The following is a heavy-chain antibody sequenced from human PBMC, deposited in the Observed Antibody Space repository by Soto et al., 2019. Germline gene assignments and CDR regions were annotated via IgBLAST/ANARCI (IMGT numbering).Heavy chain of an antibody. CDR3: ATVSWREKYGMDV. CDR2: ISCHGNSM. V-gene: IGHV3-30*03. CDR1: GFNFSSCC. Sequence: GGSLRLSCAASGFNFSSCCMRWVHQAPGRGLERMSFISCHGNSMSYGDSLKGRFTISRDNAKKSLDLQINRLRDGDTAVYYCATVSWREKYGMDVWGQGTTVTVSS. J-gene: IGHJ6*02.